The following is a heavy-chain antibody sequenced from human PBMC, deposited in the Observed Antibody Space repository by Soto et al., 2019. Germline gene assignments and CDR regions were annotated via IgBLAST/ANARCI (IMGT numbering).Heavy chain of an antibody. Sequence: ASVKVSCKASGYTFTSYGISWVRQAPGQGLEWMGWISAYNGNTNYAQKLQGRVTMTTDTSTSTAYMELRSLRSDDTAVYYCARDCAAVLWFEPNPRESYDMDVWDQGTKVTVSS. CDR2: ISAYNGNT. CDR3: ARDCAAVLWFEPNPRESYDMDV. D-gene: IGHD3-10*01. J-gene: IGHJ6*02. CDR1: GYTFTSYG. V-gene: IGHV1-18*01.